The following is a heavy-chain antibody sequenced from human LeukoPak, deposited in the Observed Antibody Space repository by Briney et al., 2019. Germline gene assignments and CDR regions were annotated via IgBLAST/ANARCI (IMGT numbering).Heavy chain of an antibody. CDR1: GYTFTSYA. J-gene: IGHJ4*02. CDR3: ATSYYDILTGYYSGDLDY. Sequence: RGASVKVSCKASGYTFTSYAMNWVRQAPGQGLEWMGWINTNTENPTYAQGFTGRFVFSLDTSVSTAYLQISSLKAEDTAVYYCATSYYDILTGYYSGDLDYWGQGTLVTVSS. D-gene: IGHD3-9*01. CDR2: INTNTENP. V-gene: IGHV7-4-1*02.